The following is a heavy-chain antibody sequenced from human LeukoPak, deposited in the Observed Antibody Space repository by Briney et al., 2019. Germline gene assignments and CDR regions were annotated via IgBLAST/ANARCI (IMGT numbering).Heavy chain of an antibody. J-gene: IGHJ3*02. V-gene: IGHV4-59*01. CDR1: GGSISSYY. Sequence: SETLSLTCTVSGGSISSYYWSWIRQPPGKGLEWIGYIYYSGSTNYNPSLKSRVTISVDTSKNQFSLKLSSVTAADTAVYYCAAYYDSSGYLGAFDIWGQGTMVTASS. CDR2: IYYSGST. CDR3: AAYYDSSGYLGAFDI. D-gene: IGHD3-22*01.